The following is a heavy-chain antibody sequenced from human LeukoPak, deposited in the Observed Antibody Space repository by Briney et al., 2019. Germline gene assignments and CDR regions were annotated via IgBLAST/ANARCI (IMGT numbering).Heavy chain of an antibody. CDR2: ISYSGST. D-gene: IGHD3-22*01. Sequence: SETLSLTCSVSGDSISRSTYHWAWIRQPPGKGLEWIGTISYSGSTYYNPSLKSRVTISVDTSKNQFSLKLRSVAAADAAVYYCASYYHDSSGYYQYYFDSWGQGTLVTVSS. CDR3: ASYYHDSSGYYQYYFDS. J-gene: IGHJ4*02. CDR1: GDSISRSTYH. V-gene: IGHV4-39*07.